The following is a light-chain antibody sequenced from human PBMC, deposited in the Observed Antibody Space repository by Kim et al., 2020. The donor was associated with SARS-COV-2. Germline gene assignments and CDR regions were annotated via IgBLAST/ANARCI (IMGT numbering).Light chain of an antibody. J-gene: IGKJ1*01. CDR3: QQTYTTPWT. V-gene: IGKV1-39*01. Sequence: DIQMTQSPSSLSASVGDRVTITCRASQSISNYLNWYQQKPGKAPKLLIHAASSLQSGVPSRISGSGSGTDFTLTISSLQPEDFATYYCQQTYTTPWTFGQGTKVDIK. CDR1: QSISNY. CDR2: AAS.